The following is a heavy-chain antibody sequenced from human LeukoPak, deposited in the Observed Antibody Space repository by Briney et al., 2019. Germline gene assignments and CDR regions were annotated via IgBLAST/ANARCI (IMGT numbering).Heavy chain of an antibody. CDR3: ARVIVVVPAAIGAHWYFDL. V-gene: IGHV4-59*01. CDR2: IYYSGST. D-gene: IGHD2-2*02. J-gene: IGHJ2*01. Sequence: ASETLSLTCTVSGGSISSYYWSWIRQPPGKGLEWIGYIYYSGSTNYNPSLKSRVTISVDTSKNQFSLKLSSVTAADTAMYYCARVIVVVPAAIGAHWYFDLWGRGTLVTVSS. CDR1: GGSISSYY.